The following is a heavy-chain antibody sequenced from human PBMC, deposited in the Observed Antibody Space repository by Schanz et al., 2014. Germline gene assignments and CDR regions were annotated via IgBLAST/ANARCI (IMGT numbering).Heavy chain of an antibody. CDR1: GGSVSGYF. Sequence: VQLQQWGAGRLRPAETLPLTCAVYGGSVSGYFWTWIRQSPRKGLEWIGEINYSGSAHYNPSLTSRLTISMDASKSQLSLKMKSVSAADTAVYYCARGGRYCSGGGCHYPYNYYGMDVWGQGTTVTVSS. CDR2: INYSGSA. D-gene: IGHD2-15*01. V-gene: IGHV4-34*01. CDR3: ARGGRYCSGGGCHYPYNYYGMDV. J-gene: IGHJ6*02.